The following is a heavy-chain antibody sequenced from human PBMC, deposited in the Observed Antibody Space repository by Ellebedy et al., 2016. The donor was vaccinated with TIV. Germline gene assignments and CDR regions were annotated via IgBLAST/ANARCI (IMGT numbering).Heavy chain of an antibody. CDR3: ARLSPDQIVLMVYAMGWFDP. Sequence: GGSLRLXXKGSGYSFTSYWISWVRQMPGKGLEWMGRIDPSDSYTNYSPSFQGQVTISADKSISTAYLQWSSLKASDTAMYYCARLSPDQIVLMVYAMGWFDPWGQGTLVTVSS. CDR1: GYSFTSYW. D-gene: IGHD2-8*01. J-gene: IGHJ5*02. V-gene: IGHV5-10-1*04. CDR2: IDPSDSYT.